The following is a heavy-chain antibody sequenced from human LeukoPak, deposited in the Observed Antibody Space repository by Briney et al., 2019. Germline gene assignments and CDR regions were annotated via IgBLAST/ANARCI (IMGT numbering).Heavy chain of an antibody. CDR2: ISSSSSTI. D-gene: IGHD1-26*01. V-gene: IGHV3-48*01. Sequence: PGGSLRLFCAASGVTFSSYSMNWVRQAPGKWLEWVSYISSSSSTIYYADSVKGRFTISRDNAKNSLYLQMNSLSTDDTSVSSTARAGEWELLFSWGQGTLVTVSS. J-gene: IGHJ5*02. CDR1: GVTFSSYS. CDR3: ARAGEWELLFS.